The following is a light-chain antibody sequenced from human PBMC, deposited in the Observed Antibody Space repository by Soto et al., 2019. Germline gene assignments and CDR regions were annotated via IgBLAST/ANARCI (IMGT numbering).Light chain of an antibody. CDR2: KAS. CDR3: QQYHGYSLT. Sequence: DIQMTQSPSTLSASVGDRVTITCRASQSISSWLAWYQQKPGKAPKLLIYKASTLKSGVPSRFSGSGSGTEFTLTISSLQPDDFATYYCQQYHGYSLTFGQGTKVDIK. CDR1: QSISSW. V-gene: IGKV1-5*03. J-gene: IGKJ1*01.